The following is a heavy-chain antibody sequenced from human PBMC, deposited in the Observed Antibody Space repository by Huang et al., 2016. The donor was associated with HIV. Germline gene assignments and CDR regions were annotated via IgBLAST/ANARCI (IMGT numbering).Heavy chain of an antibody. CDR2: INHNGKI. J-gene: IGHJ4*02. V-gene: IGHV4-34*02. D-gene: IGHD3-10*01. CDR3: ARGFNYYASDNQGVYYFDS. Sequence: QVQLKQWGAGLLKPSETLSLTCAVYGWAFRGSSWTWIRPVPEKGLEWIGDINHNGKIIYNPSLSARVTISTDTSKNHFSLHLTSVTAADTALYYCARGFNYYASDNQGVYYFDSWGLGTLVTVSP. CDR1: GWAFRGSS.